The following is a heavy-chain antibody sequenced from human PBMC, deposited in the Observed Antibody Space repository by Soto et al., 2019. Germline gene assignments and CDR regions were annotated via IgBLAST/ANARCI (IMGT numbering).Heavy chain of an antibody. CDR2: IYPGDSNT. D-gene: IGHD2-15*01. J-gene: IGHJ6*02. V-gene: IGHV5-51*01. Sequence: GESLKISCKGSGYSFTSYWIGWVRQMPGKGLEWMGIIYPGDSNTRYSPSFQGQVTISADKSISTAYLQWSSLKASDTAMYYCARRGLATGGYCSGGSCYSALAGPNYYGMDVWGQGTTVTVSS. CDR1: GYSFTSYW. CDR3: ARRGLATGGYCSGGSCYSALAGPNYYGMDV.